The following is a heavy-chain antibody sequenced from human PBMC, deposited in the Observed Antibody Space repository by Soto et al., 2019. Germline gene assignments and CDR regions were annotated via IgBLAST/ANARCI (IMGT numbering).Heavy chain of an antibody. CDR3: ANIFSGPLPGFDY. Sequence: SVKVSCKASGGTFSSYTISWVRQAPGQGLEWMGRFIPLLGIANYAQKLQGRVTITADKSTSTAFMELSSLRSEDTAVYYCANIFSGPLPGFDYWGQGTLVTVSS. CDR2: FIPLLGIA. J-gene: IGHJ4*02. CDR1: GGTFSSYT. V-gene: IGHV1-69*02. D-gene: IGHD3-9*01.